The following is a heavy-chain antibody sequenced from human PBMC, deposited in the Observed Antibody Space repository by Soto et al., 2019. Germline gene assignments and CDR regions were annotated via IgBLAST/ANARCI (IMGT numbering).Heavy chain of an antibody. CDR1: GFSLSTSGVG. D-gene: IGHD3-10*01. J-gene: IGHJ5*02. V-gene: IGHV2-5*02. CDR3: AHTVHPHRSGSYFRGSHQAFDP. CDR2: IYWDDDK. Sequence: SGPTLVNPTQTLTLTCTFSGFSLSTSGVGVGWIRQPPGKALEWLALIYWDDDKRYSPSLKSRLTITKDTSKNQVVLTMTNMDPVDTATYYCAHTVHPHRSGSYFRGSHQAFDPWGQGTLVTVSS.